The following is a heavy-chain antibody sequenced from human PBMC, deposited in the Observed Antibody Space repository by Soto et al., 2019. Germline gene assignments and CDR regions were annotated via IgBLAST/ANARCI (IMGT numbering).Heavy chain of an antibody. J-gene: IGHJ4*02. V-gene: IGHV4-59*08. CDR2: IYYSGST. Sequence: SETLSLTCTVSGGSISNYYWSWIRQPPGKGLEWIGYIYYSGSTNYNPSLKSRVTISVDTSKNQFSLKLTSVTAADTAVYYCARRYCGGSSCYSALDYWGQGTLVTVSS. CDR1: GGSISNYY. D-gene: IGHD2-15*01. CDR3: ARRYCGGSSCYSALDY.